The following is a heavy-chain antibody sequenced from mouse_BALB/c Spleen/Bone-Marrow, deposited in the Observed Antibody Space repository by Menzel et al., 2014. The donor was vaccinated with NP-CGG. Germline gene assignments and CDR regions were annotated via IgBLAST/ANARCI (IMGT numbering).Heavy chain of an antibody. CDR2: IDPSDSYT. CDR1: GYTFTSYW. V-gene: IGHV1-69*02. CDR3: DTARATSYAMDY. J-gene: IGHJ4*01. Sequence: QVQLKQSGAELVEPGASVKLSCKASGYTFTSYWMHWVKQRPGQGLEWIGEIDPSDSYTNYNQKFKGKATLTVDKSSSTAYMQLSSLTSEDSAVYYWDTARATSYAMDYWGQGTSVTVSS. D-gene: IGHD3-1*01.